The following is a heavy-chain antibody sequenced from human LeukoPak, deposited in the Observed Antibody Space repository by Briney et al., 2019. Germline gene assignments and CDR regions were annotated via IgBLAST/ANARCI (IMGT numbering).Heavy chain of an antibody. V-gene: IGHV3-64*01. CDR2: ISSNGGST. CDR3: ARAISVAGTIMLDY. J-gene: IGHJ4*02. D-gene: IGHD6-19*01. CDR1: GFTFSSYA. Sequence: GGSLRLSCAASGFTFSSYAMHWVRQAPGKGLEYVSAISSNGGSTYYANSVKGRFTISRDNSKNTLYLQMGSLRAEDMAVYYCARAISVAGTIMLDYWGPGTLVTVSS.